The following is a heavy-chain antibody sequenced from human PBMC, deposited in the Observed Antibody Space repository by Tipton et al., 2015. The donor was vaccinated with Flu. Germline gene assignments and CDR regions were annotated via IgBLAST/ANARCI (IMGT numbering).Heavy chain of an antibody. CDR2: INPGSGGT. CDR1: GFSFTDYY. J-gene: IGHJ4*02. Sequence: QVQLVQSGAEVKKPGASVKVSCKASGFSFTDYYIHWVRQAPGQGLEWMGRINPGSGGTHFAQNFQGRVTMTRDTSITTAYMELSSLKSDDTAVYYCARDLGLFFGGNPGMNWGQGTLVTISS. D-gene: IGHD4-23*01. V-gene: IGHV1-2*06. CDR3: ARDLGLFFGGNPGMN.